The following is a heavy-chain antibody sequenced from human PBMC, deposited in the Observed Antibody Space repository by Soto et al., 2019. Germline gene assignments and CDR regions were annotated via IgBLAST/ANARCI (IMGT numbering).Heavy chain of an antibody. Sequence: VGSLRLSCVVSGFTFSKYTMSWVRQAPGKGLGWVSGISPSGGATYYADSAKGRFTISRDKSKNTVYLQMNSLRAEDTALYYCAKDYRPGIGDAFDIWGQGTMVTVS. CDR2: ISPSGGAT. D-gene: IGHD1-1*01. V-gene: IGHV3-23*01. CDR1: GFTFSKYT. CDR3: AKDYRPGIGDAFDI. J-gene: IGHJ3*02.